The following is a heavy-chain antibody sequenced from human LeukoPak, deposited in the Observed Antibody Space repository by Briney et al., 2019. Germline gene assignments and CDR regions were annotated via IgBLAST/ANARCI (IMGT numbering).Heavy chain of an antibody. D-gene: IGHD3-22*01. V-gene: IGHV4-59*01. J-gene: IGHJ6*02. CDR1: GGSISSYY. Sequence: SETLSLTCTVSGGSISSYYWSWIRQPPGKGLEWIGYIYYSGSTNYNPSLKSRVTILVDTPKNQFSLKLSSVTAADTAVYYCARGYYDSSGYYPIRYYYGMDVWGQGTTVTVSS. CDR3: ARGYYDSSGYYPIRYYYGMDV. CDR2: IYYSGST.